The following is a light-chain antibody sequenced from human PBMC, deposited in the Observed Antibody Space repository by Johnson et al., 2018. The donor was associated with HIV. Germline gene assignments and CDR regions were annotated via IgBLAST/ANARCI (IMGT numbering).Light chain of an antibody. Sequence: QSVLTQPPSVSAAPGQKVTISCSGSSSNIGNNDVSWYQQLPGTAPKLLIYDNNKRPSGIPDRFSASKSGTSATLGITGLQTGDEADYYCATWDSSPTTEGVFGSRTKVTVL. J-gene: IGLJ1*01. CDR3: ATWDSSPTTEGV. V-gene: IGLV1-51*01. CDR1: SSNIGNND. CDR2: DNN.